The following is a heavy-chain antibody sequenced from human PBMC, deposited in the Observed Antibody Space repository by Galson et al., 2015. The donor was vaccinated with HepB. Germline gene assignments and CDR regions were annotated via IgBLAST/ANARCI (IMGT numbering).Heavy chain of an antibody. D-gene: IGHD1-26*01. Sequence: SVKVSCQASGYTFTSNYLHWVRQAPGQGLEWMGIINPSGGSTHYAQKLQGRVTMTRDTSTSTAYMELSSLRSEDTGVYYCARGGGDYWGQGTLVTVSS. V-gene: IGHV1-46*04. CDR2: INPSGGST. CDR3: ARGGGDY. J-gene: IGHJ4*02. CDR1: GYTFTSNY.